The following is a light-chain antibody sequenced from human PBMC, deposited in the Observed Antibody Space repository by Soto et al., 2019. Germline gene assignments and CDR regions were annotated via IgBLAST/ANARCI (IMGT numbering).Light chain of an antibody. J-gene: IGKJ1*01. CDR2: KKS. Sequence: DIQLTQSPSTLSASVGDRVTITCRASQSMGVWLTWYQQKPGKAPKLLIYKKSTLESGVTSRFSGSESGTTFQLTIISLQPNDFAAYHCQYYDKYSWTFGQGTKVEIK. CDR3: QYYDKYSWT. V-gene: IGKV1-5*03. CDR1: QSMGVW.